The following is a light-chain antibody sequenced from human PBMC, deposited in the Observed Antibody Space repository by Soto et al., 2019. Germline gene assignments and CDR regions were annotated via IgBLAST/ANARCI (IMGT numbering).Light chain of an antibody. Sequence: DVVMTQSPLSLPVTPGEPASISCRSSRSLLSSNGYNYLNWYLQKPGQSPQLLIYLGSNRASGVPDRLSGSGSGTDFTVKISRVEAEDVGVYYCAQGLQTPLTFGGGTKVDIK. CDR3: AQGLQTPLT. CDR2: LGS. CDR1: RSLLSSNGYNY. V-gene: IGKV2-28*01. J-gene: IGKJ4*01.